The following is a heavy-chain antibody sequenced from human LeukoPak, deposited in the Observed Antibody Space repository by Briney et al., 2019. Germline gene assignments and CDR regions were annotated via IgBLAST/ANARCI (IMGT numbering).Heavy chain of an antibody. CDR2: KSYDGSDK. V-gene: IGHV3-30*04. CDR1: GFTLSRYD. D-gene: IGHD2-15*01. J-gene: IGHJ4*02. Sequence: GRSLRLSCAASGFTLSRYDMHWVRQAPGKGLEWVAIKSYDGSDKYYADSVKGRFTISRDNSKNTLYVQMNSLGPEDTALYYCARDRGYCSGGSCYSAFDYWGQGTLVTVSS. CDR3: ARDRGYCSGGSCYSAFDY.